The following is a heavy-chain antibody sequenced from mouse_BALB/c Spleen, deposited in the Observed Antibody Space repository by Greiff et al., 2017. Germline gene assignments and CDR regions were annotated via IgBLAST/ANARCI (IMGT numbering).Heavy chain of an antibody. CDR3: ASTTATETWCAY. J-gene: IGHJ3*01. Sequence: EVQLQQSGAELVKPGASVKLSCTASGFNIKDTYMHWVKQRPEQGLEWIGRIDPANGNTKYDPKFQGKATITADTSSNTAYLQLSSLTSEDTAVYYCASTTATETWCAYWGQGTLVTVSA. CDR2: IDPANGNT. V-gene: IGHV14-3*02. CDR1: GFNIKDTY. D-gene: IGHD1-2*01.